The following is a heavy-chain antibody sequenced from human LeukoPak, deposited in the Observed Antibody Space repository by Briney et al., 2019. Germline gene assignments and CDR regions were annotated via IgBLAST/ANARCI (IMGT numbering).Heavy chain of an antibody. D-gene: IGHD1-26*01. CDR1: GGSISSYY. Sequence: PSETLSLTCTVSGGSISSYYWSWIRQPPGKGLEWIGYIYYSGSTNYNPSLKSRVTISVDTSKNQFSLKLSSVTAADTAVYYCARGHPVGATDAFDIWGQGTMVTVSS. J-gene: IGHJ3*02. CDR2: IYYSGST. CDR3: ARGHPVGATDAFDI. V-gene: IGHV4-59*12.